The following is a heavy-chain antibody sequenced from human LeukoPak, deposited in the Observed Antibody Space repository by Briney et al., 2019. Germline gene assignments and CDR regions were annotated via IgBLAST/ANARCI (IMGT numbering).Heavy chain of an antibody. CDR2: ISGSGGST. Sequence: GGSLRLSCAASGFTFSSYAMNWVRQAPGKGLEWVSGISGSGGSTYYADSVKGRFTISRDNSKNTLYLQMNSLRAEDTAVYYCARVRIRDYLFDYWGQGTLVTVSS. CDR1: GFTFSSYA. J-gene: IGHJ4*02. V-gene: IGHV3-23*01. D-gene: IGHD4-11*01. CDR3: ARVRIRDYLFDY.